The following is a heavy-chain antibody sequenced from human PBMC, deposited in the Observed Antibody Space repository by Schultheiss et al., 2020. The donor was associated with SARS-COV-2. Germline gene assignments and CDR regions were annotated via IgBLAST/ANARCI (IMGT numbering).Heavy chain of an antibody. V-gene: IGHV3-11*01. J-gene: IGHJ6*02. Sequence: GESLKISCAASGFTFSDYYMSWIRQAPGKGLEWVSYISSSGSTIYYADSVKGRFTISRDNAKNSLYLQMNSLRAEDTAVYYCARGGLAAGTGIGYYYYGMDVWGQGTTVTVSS. CDR2: ISSSGSTI. CDR3: ARGGLAAGTGIGYYYYGMDV. D-gene: IGHD6-13*01. CDR1: GFTFSDYY.